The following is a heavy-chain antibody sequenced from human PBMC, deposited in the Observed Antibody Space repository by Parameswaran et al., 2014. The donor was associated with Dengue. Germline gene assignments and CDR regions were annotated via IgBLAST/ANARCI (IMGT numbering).Heavy chain of an antibody. J-gene: IGHJ4*02. CDR3: ARELRAVAVPIDY. CDR2: ISYDGSNK. V-gene: IGHV3-30-3*01. Sequence: LSLTCAASGFTFSSYAMHWVRQAPGKGLEWVAVISYDGSNKYYADSVKGRFTISRDNAKNSLYLQMNSLRDEDTAVYYCARELRAVAVPIDYWGQGTLVTVSS. D-gene: IGHD6-19*01. CDR1: GFTFSSYA.